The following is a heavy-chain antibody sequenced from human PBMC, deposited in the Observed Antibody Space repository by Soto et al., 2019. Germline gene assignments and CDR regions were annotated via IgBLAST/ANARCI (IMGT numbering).Heavy chain of an antibody. D-gene: IGHD4-17*01. CDR1: GGSISSSSYY. Sequence: SETLSLTCTVSGGSISSSSYYWGWIRQPPGKGLEWIGSIYYSGSTYYNPSLKSRVTISVDTSKNQFSLKLSSVTAADTAVYYCARHPLPYGDYVSYWGQGTLVTVSS. V-gene: IGHV4-39*01. CDR2: IYYSGST. CDR3: ARHPLPYGDYVSY. J-gene: IGHJ4*02.